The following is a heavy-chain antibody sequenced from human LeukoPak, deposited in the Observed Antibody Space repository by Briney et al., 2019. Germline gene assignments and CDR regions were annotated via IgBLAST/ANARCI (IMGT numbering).Heavy chain of an antibody. CDR1: GGTFSSYA. D-gene: IGHD3-10*01. V-gene: IGHV1-69*04. Sequence: ASVKVSCKASGGTFSSYAISWVRQAPGQGLEWMGRIIPILGIANYAQKFQGRVTITADKSTSTAYMELSSLRSEDTAVYYCARGGGEYPEGDDPWGQGTLVTVSS. CDR3: ARGGGEYPEGDDP. CDR2: IIPILGIA. J-gene: IGHJ5*02.